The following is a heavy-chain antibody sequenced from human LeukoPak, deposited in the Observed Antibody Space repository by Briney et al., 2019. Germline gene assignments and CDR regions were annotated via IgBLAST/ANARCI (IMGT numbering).Heavy chain of an antibody. Sequence: SETLSLTCTVYGVSLSGFYWSWIRQSPEKGVECLGEINDSGRSKYSLSLGNRVTTSAATPEIQLPLLVYSLTAADTAVYYCARGGRFGEFFDFWGQGTLVAVSS. CDR2: INDSGRS. CDR1: GVSLSGFY. V-gene: IGHV4-34*01. J-gene: IGHJ4*02. CDR3: ARGGRFGEFFDF. D-gene: IGHD3-10*01.